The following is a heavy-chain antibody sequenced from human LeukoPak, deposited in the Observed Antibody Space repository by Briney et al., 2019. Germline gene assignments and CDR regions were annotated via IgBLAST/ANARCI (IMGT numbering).Heavy chain of an antibody. CDR1: GFTFSSYS. CDR3: ARDPEWARVVVPAAIDY. V-gene: IGHV3-21*01. J-gene: IGHJ4*02. CDR2: ISSSSSYI. Sequence: GGSLRLSCAASGFTFSSYSMNWVRQAPGKGLEWVSSISSSSSYIYYADSVKGRFTISRDNAKNSLYLQMNSLRAEDTAVYYCARDPEWARVVVPAAIDYWGQGTLVTVSS. D-gene: IGHD2-2*01.